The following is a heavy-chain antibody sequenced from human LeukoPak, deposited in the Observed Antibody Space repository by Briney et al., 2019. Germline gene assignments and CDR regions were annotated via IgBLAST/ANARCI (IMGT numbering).Heavy chain of an antibody. CDR1: GYTLAELS. D-gene: IGHD3-22*01. CDR3: ATAGLLSEWDSSGGDAFDI. J-gene: IGHJ3*02. V-gene: IGHV1-24*01. CDR2: LDPEDGET. Sequence: ASVKVSCKVSGYTLAELSMHWVRQAPGKGLEWMGGLDPEDGETIYAQKCQGRITMTEDTSTDTAYMELSSLRSEDTAVYYCATAGLLSEWDSSGGDAFDIWGQGTMVTVSS.